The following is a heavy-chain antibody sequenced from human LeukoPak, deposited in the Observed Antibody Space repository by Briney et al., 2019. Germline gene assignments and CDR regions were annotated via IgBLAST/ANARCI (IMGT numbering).Heavy chain of an antibody. V-gene: IGHV3-30-3*01. CDR2: ISYDGSNK. J-gene: IGHJ4*02. Sequence: GGSLRLSCAASGFTFSSYAMHWVRQAPGKGLEWVAVISYDGSNKYYADSVKGRFTISRDNSKNTLYLQMDSLRAEDTAVYYCAKGHYFDSSDAYSYSDHWGQGILVTVSS. D-gene: IGHD3-22*01. CDR3: AKGHYFDSSDAYSYSDH. CDR1: GFTFSSYA.